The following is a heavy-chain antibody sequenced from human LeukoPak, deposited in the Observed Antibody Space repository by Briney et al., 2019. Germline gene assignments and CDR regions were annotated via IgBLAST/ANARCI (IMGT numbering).Heavy chain of an antibody. CDR2: MNPNSGNT. J-gene: IGHJ6*02. D-gene: IGHD1-26*01. V-gene: IGHV1-8*01. Sequence: ASVKVSCKASGYTFTSYDINWVRQATGQGLEWMGWMNPNSGNTGYAQKFQGRVTMTRNTSISTAYMELSSLRSEDTAAYYCARGGASGSYITSYYYYYYGMDVWGQGTTVTVSS. CDR1: GYTFTSYD. CDR3: ARGGASGSYITSYYYYYYGMDV.